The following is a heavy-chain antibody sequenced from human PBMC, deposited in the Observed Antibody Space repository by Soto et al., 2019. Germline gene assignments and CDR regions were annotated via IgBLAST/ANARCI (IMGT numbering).Heavy chain of an antibody. CDR3: VKHQVSLVRGISPFDY. J-gene: IGHJ4*02. V-gene: IGHV3-23*01. D-gene: IGHD3-10*01. CDR1: GCTFSSYA. Sequence: GGSLRLSCAASGCTFSSYAMSWVRQAPGKGLEWVSAISSSGAFTYHADSVRGRLTISRDNSKNTVYLQMNSLRAEDTAVYYCVKHQVSLVRGISPFDYWGQGALVTVAS. CDR2: ISSSGAFT.